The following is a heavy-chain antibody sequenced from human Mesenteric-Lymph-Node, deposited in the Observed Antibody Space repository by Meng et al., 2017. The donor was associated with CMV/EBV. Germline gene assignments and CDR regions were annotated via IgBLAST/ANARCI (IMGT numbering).Heavy chain of an antibody. D-gene: IGHD6-13*01. V-gene: IGHV4-61*08. J-gene: IGHJ5*02. Sequence: VSGGSVRSDDYSWSWLRQPPGKGLEWIGYIHHSGSNNHNPSLKSRVTISVDPSKTQFSLKLASVTAADTAVYYCARYTSSWYNRFDPWGQGTRSPPPQ. CDR3: ARYTSSWYNRFDP. CDR1: GGSVRSDDYS. CDR2: IHHSGSN.